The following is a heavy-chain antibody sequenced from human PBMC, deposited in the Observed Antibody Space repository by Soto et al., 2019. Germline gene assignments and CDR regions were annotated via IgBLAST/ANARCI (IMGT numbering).Heavy chain of an antibody. J-gene: IGHJ4*02. V-gene: IGHV3-23*01. CDR3: AKIKDGAGLDY. CDR1: GFTFSLSA. CDR2: ISGIGYTT. D-gene: IGHD6-13*01. Sequence: EVQLLESRGELVQPGGSLRLSCAASGFTFSLSAMSWVRQAPGKGLEWVSSISGIGYTTYYRDSVKGRFTISRDNSKNTLYLQMNSLRSEDTAVYYCAKIKDGAGLDYWGQGTLVTVSS.